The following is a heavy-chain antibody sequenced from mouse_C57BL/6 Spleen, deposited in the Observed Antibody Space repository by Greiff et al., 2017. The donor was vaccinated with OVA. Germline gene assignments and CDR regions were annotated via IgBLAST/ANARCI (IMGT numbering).Heavy chain of an antibody. J-gene: IGHJ4*01. CDR3: ARRITTVAMDY. D-gene: IGHD1-1*01. Sequence: EVKVVESGGGLVKPGGSLKLSCAASGFTFSDYGMHWVRQAPEKGLEWVAYISSGSSTIYYADTVKGRFTISRDNAKNTLFLQMTSLRSEDTAMYYCARRITTVAMDYWGQGTSVTVSS. V-gene: IGHV5-17*01. CDR1: GFTFSDYG. CDR2: ISSGSSTI.